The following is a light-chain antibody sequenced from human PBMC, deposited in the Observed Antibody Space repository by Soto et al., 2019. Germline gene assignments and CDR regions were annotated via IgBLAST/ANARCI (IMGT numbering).Light chain of an antibody. J-gene: IGKJ1*01. CDR2: DAS. CDR1: QSISSW. Sequence: DIQMAQSPSTLSASVGDRVTITCRASQSISSWLAWYRQKPGKAPKILIYDASSLESGVPSRFSGSGSGTEGTLTISSLQPDDGATYYGQHYDSYPWTFGQGTKVDIK. V-gene: IGKV1-5*01. CDR3: QHYDSYPWT.